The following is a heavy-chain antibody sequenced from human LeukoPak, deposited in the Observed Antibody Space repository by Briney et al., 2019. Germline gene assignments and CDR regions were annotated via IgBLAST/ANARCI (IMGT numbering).Heavy chain of an antibody. D-gene: IGHD6-6*01. J-gene: IGHJ4*02. CDR1: GFTFSSYS. CDR3: ANALAARIYFDY. V-gene: IGHV3-21*04. CDR2: ISSSSSYI. Sequence: GGSLRLSCAASGFTFSSYSMNWVRQAPGKGLEWVSSISSSSSYIYYADSVKGRFTISRDNSKNTLYLQMNSLRAEDTAVYYCANALAARIYFDYWGQGTLVTVSS.